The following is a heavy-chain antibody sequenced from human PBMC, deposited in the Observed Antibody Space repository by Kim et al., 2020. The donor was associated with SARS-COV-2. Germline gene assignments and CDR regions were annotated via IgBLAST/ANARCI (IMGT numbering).Heavy chain of an antibody. J-gene: IGHJ4*02. Sequence: GGSLRLSCAASGFTFSSYAMHWVRQAPGKGLEWVAVISYDGSNKYYADSVKGRFTISRDNSKNTLYLQMNSLRAEDTAVYYCARDFAWNHFDYWGQGTLVTVSS. CDR3: ARDFAWNHFDY. CDR2: ISYDGSNK. D-gene: IGHD1-1*01. V-gene: IGHV3-30-3*01. CDR1: GFTFSSYA.